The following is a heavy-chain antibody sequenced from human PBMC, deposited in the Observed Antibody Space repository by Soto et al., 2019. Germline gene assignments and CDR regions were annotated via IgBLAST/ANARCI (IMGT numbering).Heavy chain of an antibody. Sequence: SETLSLTCTVSGGSISSGGYYWSWIRQHPGKGLEWIGYIYYSGSTYYNPSLKSRVTISVDTSKNQFSLKLSSVTAADTAVYYRARDLDDYGDYGMAFDIWGQGTMVTVSS. CDR3: ARDLDDYGDYGMAFDI. V-gene: IGHV4-31*03. CDR2: IYYSGST. D-gene: IGHD4-17*01. J-gene: IGHJ3*02. CDR1: GGSISSGGYY.